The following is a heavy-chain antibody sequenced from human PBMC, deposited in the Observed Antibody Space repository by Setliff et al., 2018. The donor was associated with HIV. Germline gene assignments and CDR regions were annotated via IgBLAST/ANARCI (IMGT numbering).Heavy chain of an antibody. D-gene: IGHD2-15*01. CDR3: ARDSRDIVVVIAPEPEPYYYYGMDV. J-gene: IGHJ6*04. CDR2: IIPIFGTP. V-gene: IGHV1-69*13. Sequence: SVKASCKASGDTFNSHAISWARQAPGQGLEWMGGIIPIFGTPNYAQKFKGRLTITADESTSTVYMELSSLRSEDTAVYYCARDSRDIVVVIAPEPEPYYYYGMDVWGEGTTVTVSS. CDR1: GDTFNSHA.